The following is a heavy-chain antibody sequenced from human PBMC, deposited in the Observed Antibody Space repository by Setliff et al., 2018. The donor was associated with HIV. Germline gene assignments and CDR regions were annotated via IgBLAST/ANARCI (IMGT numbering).Heavy chain of an antibody. D-gene: IGHD3-10*02. V-gene: IGHV3-48*04. Sequence: GGSLRLSCAASGFTFSSYSMNWVRQTPGKGLEWISYISSSSNTIYYADSVKGRFTISRDNAKNSLYLQMNSLRAEDTAMYYCARDKGPPPVVHLDYWGQGTLVTVSS. J-gene: IGHJ4*02. CDR1: GFTFSSYS. CDR3: ARDKGPPPVVHLDY. CDR2: ISSSSNTI.